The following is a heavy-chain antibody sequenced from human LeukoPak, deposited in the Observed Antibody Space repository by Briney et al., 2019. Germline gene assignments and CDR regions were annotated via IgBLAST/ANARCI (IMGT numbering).Heavy chain of an antibody. Sequence: GRSLRLSCAASGFTFSDYYMSWIRQAPGKGLEWVAVISYDGSNKYYADSVKGRFTISRDNSKNTLYLQMNSLRAEDTAVYYCAKKVLWFGDTKYYGMDVWGKGTTVTVSS. J-gene: IGHJ6*04. CDR2: ISYDGSNK. V-gene: IGHV3-30*18. CDR1: GFTFSDYY. D-gene: IGHD3-10*01. CDR3: AKKVLWFGDTKYYGMDV.